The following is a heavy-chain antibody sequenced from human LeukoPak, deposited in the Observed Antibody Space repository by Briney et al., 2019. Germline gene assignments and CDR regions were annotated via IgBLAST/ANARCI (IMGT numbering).Heavy chain of an antibody. CDR2: IYYSGKT. J-gene: IGHJ5*02. D-gene: IGHD6-6*01. V-gene: IGHV4-39*07. CDR3: ARDFGSSSWGWFDP. CDR1: GGSIFSSNSY. Sequence: SETLSLTCTVSGGSIFSSNSYWGWIRQPPGKGLEWIGSIYYSGKTYYNMSLNSRVTISLDTSKNQFSLMLSSVTVADTAMYFCARDFGSSSWGWFDPWGPGILVTVSS.